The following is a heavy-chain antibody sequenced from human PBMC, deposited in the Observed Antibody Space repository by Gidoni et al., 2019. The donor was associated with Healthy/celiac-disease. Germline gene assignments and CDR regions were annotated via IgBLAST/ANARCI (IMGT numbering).Heavy chain of an antibody. CDR3: ARSLYSSSSEDDY. Sequence: QVQLQQWGAGLLKPSETLSLTCAVYGGSFSGYYWSWIRQPPGKGLEWIGEINHSGSTNYNPSLKSRVTISVDTSKNQFSLKLSSVTAADTAVYYCARSLYSSSSEDDYWGQGTLVTVSS. CDR1: GGSFSGYY. D-gene: IGHD6-6*01. J-gene: IGHJ4*02. V-gene: IGHV4-34*01. CDR2: INHSGST.